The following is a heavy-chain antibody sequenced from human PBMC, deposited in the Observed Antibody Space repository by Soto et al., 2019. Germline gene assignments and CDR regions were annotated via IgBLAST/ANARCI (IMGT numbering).Heavy chain of an antibody. Sequence: GGSLRLSCAASGFTFSSYAMSWVRQAPGKGLEWVSAISGSGGSTYYADSVKGRFTIPRDNSKNTLYLQMNSLRAEDTAVYYCAKITNRAHDFWSGYLDYWGQGTLVTVSS. V-gene: IGHV3-23*01. CDR3: AKITNRAHDFWSGYLDY. J-gene: IGHJ4*02. CDR2: ISGSGGST. CDR1: GFTFSSYA. D-gene: IGHD3-3*01.